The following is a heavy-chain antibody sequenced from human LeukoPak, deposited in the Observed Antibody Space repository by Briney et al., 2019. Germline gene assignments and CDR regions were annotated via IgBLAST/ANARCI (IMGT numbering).Heavy chain of an antibody. CDR1: GYTFTSYA. J-gene: IGHJ6*02. CDR2: INTNTGNP. D-gene: IGHD5-18*01. CDR3: AGNSYGSPTTYYYGMDV. Sequence: GASVKVSCKASGYTFTSYAMNWARQAPGQGLEWMGWINTNTGNPTYALGFTGRFVFSLDTSVSTAYLQISSLKAEDTAVYYCAGNSYGSPTTYYYGMDVWGQGTTVTVSS. V-gene: IGHV7-4-1*02.